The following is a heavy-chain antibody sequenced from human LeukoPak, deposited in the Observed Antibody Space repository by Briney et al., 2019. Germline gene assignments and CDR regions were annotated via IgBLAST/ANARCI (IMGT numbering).Heavy chain of an antibody. Sequence: SETLSLTCAVYGGSFSGYYWSWIRQPPGKGLEWIGEINHSGSTNYNPSLKSRVTISVDTSKNQFSLKLSSVTAADTAVYYCARGGPGYSHLRYYYYGMDVWGQGTTVTVSS. D-gene: IGHD5-18*01. V-gene: IGHV4-34*01. CDR1: GGSFSGYY. J-gene: IGHJ6*02. CDR2: INHSGST. CDR3: ARGGPGYSHLRYYYYGMDV.